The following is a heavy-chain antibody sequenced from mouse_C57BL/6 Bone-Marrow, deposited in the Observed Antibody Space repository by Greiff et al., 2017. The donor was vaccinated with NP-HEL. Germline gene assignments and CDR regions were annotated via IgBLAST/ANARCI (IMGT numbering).Heavy chain of an antibody. Sequence: QVQLQPSGAELVRPGTSVKVSCKASGYAFTNYLIEWVKQRPGQGLEWIGVINPGSGGTNYNEKFKGKATLTADKSSSTAYMQLSSLTSEDSAVYFCARDHYGNYPYFDYWGQGTTLTVSS. CDR2: INPGSGGT. J-gene: IGHJ2*01. V-gene: IGHV1-54*01. CDR3: ARDHYGNYPYFDY. D-gene: IGHD2-1*01. CDR1: GYAFTNYL.